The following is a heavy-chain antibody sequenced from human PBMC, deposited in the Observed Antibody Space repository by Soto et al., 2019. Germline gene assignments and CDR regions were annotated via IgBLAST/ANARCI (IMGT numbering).Heavy chain of an antibody. J-gene: IGHJ5*02. D-gene: IGHD6-13*01. V-gene: IGHV4-30-2*01. CDR2: TYHSGST. Sequence: PSETLSLTCAVSGGSISSGGYSWSWIRQPPGKGLEWIGYTYHSGSTYYNPSLKRRVTRSVDTSKNQFSLKLSSVTAADTAVYYCARHSPYCSSWYWFDPWGQGTLVTVSS. CDR3: ARHSPYCSSWYWFDP. CDR1: GGSISSGGYS.